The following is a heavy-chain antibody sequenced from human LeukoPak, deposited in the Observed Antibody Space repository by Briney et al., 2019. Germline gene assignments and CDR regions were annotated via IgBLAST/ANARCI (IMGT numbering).Heavy chain of an antibody. D-gene: IGHD1-1*01. CDR3: ARDGNDYGDY. CDR1: GDSISSGSYY. V-gene: IGHV4-61*02. Sequence: PSQTLSLTCTVSGDSISSGSYYWSWIRQPAGKGLEWIGRIYINGGTNCNPSLKSRVTISVDTSRNQFSLKLSSVTAADTAVYYCARDGNDYGDYWGQGTLVTVSS. CDR2: IYINGGT. J-gene: IGHJ4*02.